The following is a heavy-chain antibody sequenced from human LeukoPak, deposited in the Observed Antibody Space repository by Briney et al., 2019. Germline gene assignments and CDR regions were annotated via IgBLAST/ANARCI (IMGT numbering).Heavy chain of an antibody. CDR2: IIPIFGTA. V-gene: IGHV1-69*05. CDR1: GGTFSSYA. J-gene: IGHJ1*01. CDR3: ARLYCSGGSCYEYFQH. Sequence: SVKVSCKASGGTFSSYAISWVRQAPGQGLEWVGRIIPIFGTANYAQKFQGRVTITTDESTSTAYMELSSLRSEDTAVYYCARLYCSGGSCYEYFQHWGQGTLVTVSS. D-gene: IGHD2-15*01.